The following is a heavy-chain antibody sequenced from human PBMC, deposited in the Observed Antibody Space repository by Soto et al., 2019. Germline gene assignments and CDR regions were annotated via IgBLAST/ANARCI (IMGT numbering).Heavy chain of an antibody. D-gene: IGHD5-18*01. J-gene: IGHJ4*02. CDR1: GGSISSSNW. Sequence: SETLSLTCAVSGGSISSSNWWSWVRQPPGKGLEWIGEIYHSGSTNYNPSLKSRVTISVDKSKNQFSLKLSSVTAADTAVYYCARDSDTAMATGFDYWGQGTLVTVPS. CDR2: IYHSGST. V-gene: IGHV4-4*02. CDR3: ARDSDTAMATGFDY.